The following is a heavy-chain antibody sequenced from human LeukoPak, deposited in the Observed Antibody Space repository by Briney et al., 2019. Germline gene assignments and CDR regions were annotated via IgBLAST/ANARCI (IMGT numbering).Heavy chain of an antibody. V-gene: IGHV1-18*01. CDR3: ARARGSYNWNHGNWFDP. CDR2: ISAYNGNT. Sequence: ASVKVSCKASGYTFTSYGISWERQAPGQGLEWMGWISAYNGNTNYAQKLQGRVTMTTDTSTSTAYMELRSLRSDDTAVYYCARARGSYNWNHGNWFDPWGQGTLVTVSS. D-gene: IGHD1-14*01. CDR1: GYTFTSYG. J-gene: IGHJ5*02.